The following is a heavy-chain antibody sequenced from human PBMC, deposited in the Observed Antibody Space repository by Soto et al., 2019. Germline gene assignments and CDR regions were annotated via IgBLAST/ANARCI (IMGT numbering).Heavy chain of an antibody. V-gene: IGHV3-21*01. J-gene: IGHJ4*02. CDR3: AREDSIIIPAVSDF. Sequence: PGESLKISCTVSGFAFNNYGINWVRQAPGKGLEWVSSISKSDYTYYSDSVTGRFTISRDNAKNSVSLQMNTLRVEDTAVYYCAREDSIIIPAVSDFWGQGNLVAVSS. CDR1: GFAFNNYG. D-gene: IGHD2-2*01. CDR2: ISKSDYT.